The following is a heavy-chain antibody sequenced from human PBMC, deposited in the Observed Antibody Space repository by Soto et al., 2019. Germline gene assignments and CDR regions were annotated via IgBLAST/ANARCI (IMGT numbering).Heavy chain of an antibody. Sequence: ASVKVSCKASGYTFTIYYMHWVLQAPGQGLEWMGIINPSGGSTSYAQKFQGRVTMTRDTSTSTVYMELSSLRSEDTAVYYCASNINYYSSGSLTWFDYWGQGTLVTVSS. V-gene: IGHV1-46*01. CDR1: GYTFTIYY. J-gene: IGHJ4*02. D-gene: IGHD3-10*01. CDR2: INPSGGST. CDR3: ASNINYYSSGSLTWFDY.